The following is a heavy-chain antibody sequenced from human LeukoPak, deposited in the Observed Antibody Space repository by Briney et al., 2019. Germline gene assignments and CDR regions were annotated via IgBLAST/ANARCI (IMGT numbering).Heavy chain of an antibody. D-gene: IGHD2-15*01. V-gene: IGHV4-34*01. Sequence: SETLSLTCAVYGGSFSGYYWSLIRQPPGKGLEWIGEINHSGSTNYNPSLKSRVTISVDTSKNQFSLKLSSVTAADTAVYYCARGRGGYYYYYYMDVWGKGTTVTVSS. J-gene: IGHJ6*03. CDR1: GGSFSGYY. CDR3: ARGRGGYYYYYYMDV. CDR2: INHSGST.